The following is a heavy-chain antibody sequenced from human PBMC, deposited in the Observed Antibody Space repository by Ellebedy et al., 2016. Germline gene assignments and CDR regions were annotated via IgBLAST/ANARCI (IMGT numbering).Heavy chain of an antibody. D-gene: IGHD3-9*01. J-gene: IGHJ5*02. CDR2: IEPGGSNT. V-gene: IGHV3-7*03. CDR1: GFIFSTYS. CDR3: AGFDVGTP. Sequence: GESLKISCATSGFIFSTYSMNWVRQAPGKGLESVATIEPGGSNTYYVDSLEGRFTISRDNAKMSMYLQMNSLRVEDTAVYYCAGFDVGTPWGQGTLVTVSS.